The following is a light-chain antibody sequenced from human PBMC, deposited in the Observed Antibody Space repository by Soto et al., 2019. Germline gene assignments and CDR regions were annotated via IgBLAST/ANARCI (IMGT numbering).Light chain of an antibody. V-gene: IGKV1-27*01. CDR3: QKYNSAPWT. CDR2: AAS. Sequence: DIQMTQSPSSLSASVGDRVTITCRASQGINIYLAWYQQKPGKVPKLLIYAASTVQSGVPSRFSGSGSGTDFTPTISRLQHEDVATYYCQKYNSAPWTFGQGTKVEIK. J-gene: IGKJ1*01. CDR1: QGINIY.